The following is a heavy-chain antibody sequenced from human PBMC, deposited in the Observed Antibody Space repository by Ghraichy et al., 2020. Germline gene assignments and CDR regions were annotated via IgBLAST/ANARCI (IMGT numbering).Heavy chain of an antibody. CDR2: INVGHGNT. D-gene: IGHD2-2*01. CDR1: GYTSTNYV. Sequence: ASVKVSCKTSGYTSTNYVIQWVRQAPGQSLEWMAWINVGHGNTKYSQKFQGRVTITRDTSATTVYMDLSSLRSEDSAVYYCTTYGFMSSSTWYYFDYWGQGTLVTVSS. CDR3: TTYGFMSSSTWYYFDY. J-gene: IGHJ4*02. V-gene: IGHV1-3*01.